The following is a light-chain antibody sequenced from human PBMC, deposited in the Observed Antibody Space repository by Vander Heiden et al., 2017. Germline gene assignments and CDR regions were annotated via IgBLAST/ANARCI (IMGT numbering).Light chain of an antibody. CDR2: EVS. CDR1: QSHLHSDVYTY. Sequence: EIVTTQTPLFLSITPGDQASMSCRSSQSHLHSDVYTYLYWYQQKARPVSRLLIYEVSNRFSGVPDRFSGSGSGTEFTLKISRVEAEDFGVYYCKQDAQEPYTFGQGTKLEIK. CDR3: KQDAQEPYT. V-gene: IGKV2D-26*03. J-gene: IGKJ2*01.